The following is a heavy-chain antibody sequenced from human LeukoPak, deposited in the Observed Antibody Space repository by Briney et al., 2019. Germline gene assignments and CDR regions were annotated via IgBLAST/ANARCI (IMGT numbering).Heavy chain of an antibody. Sequence: GESLKISCKGSGYNFITYLIGLVRQMPGKGLEWMGIIYPGNSDTRYSPSFQGHVTFSADKSISTAYVQWGSLKASDTAIYYCAGHRVDNNSPRGMDVWGQGTTVTVSS. V-gene: IGHV5-51*01. CDR2: IYPGNSDT. CDR1: GYNFITYL. J-gene: IGHJ6*02. D-gene: IGHD1-1*01. CDR3: AGHRVDNNSPRGMDV.